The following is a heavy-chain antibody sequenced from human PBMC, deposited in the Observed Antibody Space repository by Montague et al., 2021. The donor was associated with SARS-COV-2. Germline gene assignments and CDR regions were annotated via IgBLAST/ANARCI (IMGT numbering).Heavy chain of an antibody. D-gene: IGHD6-19*01. Sequence: PALVKPKQTLTLTCTFSGFSLRTSGMCVSWIRQPPGKALEWLALIDRDDDKYYSTSLETRLNISKDTSKNQVVLTMTNMDPVDTATYYCARVRTEQWLALSFDCWGQGTLVTVSS. CDR2: IDRDDDK. CDR3: ARVRTEQWLALSFDC. J-gene: IGHJ4*02. CDR1: GFSLRTSGMC. V-gene: IGHV2-70*01.